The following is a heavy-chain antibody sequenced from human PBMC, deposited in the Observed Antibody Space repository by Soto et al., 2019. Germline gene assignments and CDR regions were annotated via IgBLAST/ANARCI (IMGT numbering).Heavy chain of an antibody. CDR3: ARETKSGSYSLDY. J-gene: IGHJ4*02. D-gene: IGHD1-26*01. Sequence: EVQLVESGGGLVQPGGSLRLSCAASGFTFSSYAMHWVRQAPGKGLEYVSAISSNGGSTYYANSVKGRFTISRDNSKNTLYLQMGSLRAEEMAAYYCARETKSGSYSLDYWGQGTLVTVSS. CDR1: GFTFSSYA. V-gene: IGHV3-64*01. CDR2: ISSNGGST.